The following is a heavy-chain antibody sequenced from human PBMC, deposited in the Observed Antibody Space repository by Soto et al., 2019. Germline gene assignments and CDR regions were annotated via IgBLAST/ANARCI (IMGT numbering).Heavy chain of an antibody. D-gene: IGHD3-9*01. J-gene: IGHJ4*02. CDR2: IYYSGNT. V-gene: IGHV4-59*01. CDR3: ARLEGLATISYYFDF. Sequence: PSETLCLTCTVSGGSINSYYWSWIRQPPGKGLEWIGYIYYSGNTNYNPSLKSRVTISIDASKNQFSLKLSSVTAADTAVYYCARLEGLATISYYFDFWGQGALVTVSS. CDR1: GGSINSYY.